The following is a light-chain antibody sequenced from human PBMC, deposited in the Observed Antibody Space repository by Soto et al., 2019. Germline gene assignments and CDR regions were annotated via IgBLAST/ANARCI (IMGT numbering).Light chain of an antibody. V-gene: IGKV3-20*01. Sequence: ETVLTQSPGTLSLSPGERATLSCRASQTVNGNYLGWYQQKPGQAPRLLIYGTSSRATGIPDRFSGSGSGTDFTLTISRLEPEDFAVYYCQQRGSVPGTFGQGTRVDIK. CDR2: GTS. CDR1: QTVNGNY. CDR3: QQRGSVPGT. J-gene: IGKJ1*01.